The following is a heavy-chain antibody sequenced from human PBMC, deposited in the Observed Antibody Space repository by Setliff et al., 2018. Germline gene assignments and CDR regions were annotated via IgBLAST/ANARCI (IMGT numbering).Heavy chain of an antibody. J-gene: IGHJ4*01. Sequence: SETLSLTCTVSGGSISSYYWSWIRQPPGKGLEWIGEIHHSGSTNYNPSLKSRVTISVDTSKNQFSLKLSSVTAADTGVYYCARGLVDERTAYPYAEYFQYWGDGTLVTVSS. CDR3: ARGLVDERTAYPYAEYFQY. CDR1: GGSISSYY. CDR2: IHHSGST. D-gene: IGHD3-16*01. V-gene: IGHV4-59*12.